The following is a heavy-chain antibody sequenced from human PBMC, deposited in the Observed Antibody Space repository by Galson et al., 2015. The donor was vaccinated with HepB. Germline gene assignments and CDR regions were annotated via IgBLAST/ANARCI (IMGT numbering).Heavy chain of an antibody. Sequence: SLRLSCAASGFTFSSYAMSWVRQAPGKGLEWVSAISGGGGTTYYADSVKGRFTMSRDNSKTTLYLQMNSLGAEDTAVYYCAKANGVQAFKNYFDCWGQGTLVTVSS. CDR3: AKANGVQAFKNYFDC. CDR1: GFTFSSYA. CDR2: ISGGGGTT. V-gene: IGHV3-23*01. J-gene: IGHJ4*02. D-gene: IGHD1-1*01.